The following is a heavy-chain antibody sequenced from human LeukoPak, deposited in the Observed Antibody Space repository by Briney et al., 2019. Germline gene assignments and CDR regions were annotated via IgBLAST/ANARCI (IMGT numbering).Heavy chain of an antibody. J-gene: IGHJ5*02. D-gene: IGHD4-17*01. V-gene: IGHV4-31*03. Sequence: SETLSLTCTVSGGSISSGGYYWSWIRQHPGKGLEWIGYIYYSGSTYYNPSLKSRVTISVDTSKDQFSLKLSSVTAADTAVYYCARAPLDYGDPGWFDPWGQGTLVTVSS. CDR1: GGSISSGGYY. CDR2: IYYSGST. CDR3: ARAPLDYGDPGWFDP.